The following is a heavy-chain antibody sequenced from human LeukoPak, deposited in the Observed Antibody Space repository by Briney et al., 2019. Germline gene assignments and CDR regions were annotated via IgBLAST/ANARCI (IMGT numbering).Heavy chain of an antibody. CDR3: ARDHYSQY. Sequence: LAGGSLRLSCAASGFTFSAHWMSWVRQAPGKGLEWVANIKEDGSEKYYVDSVKGRFTISRDNAKNSLYLQMNSLRAEDTAVYYCARDHYSQYWGQGTLVTVSS. D-gene: IGHD2-21*01. V-gene: IGHV3-7*01. J-gene: IGHJ4*02. CDR2: IKEDGSEK. CDR1: GFTFSAHW.